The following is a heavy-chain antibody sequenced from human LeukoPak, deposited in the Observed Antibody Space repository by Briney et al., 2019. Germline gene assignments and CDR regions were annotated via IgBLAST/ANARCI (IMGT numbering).Heavy chain of an antibody. J-gene: IGHJ4*02. Sequence: GGSLRLSCAASGFTFSSYGMHWVRQAPGKGLEWVAFIRYDGSNKYYADSVKGRFTISRDNYKNTLDLQMISLTDEDTAVYYCARDQGVGGTLGLYDYWGQGTLVTVSS. CDR2: IRYDGSNK. V-gene: IGHV3-30*02. CDR3: ARDQGVGGTLGLYDY. D-gene: IGHD1-26*01. CDR1: GFTFSSYG.